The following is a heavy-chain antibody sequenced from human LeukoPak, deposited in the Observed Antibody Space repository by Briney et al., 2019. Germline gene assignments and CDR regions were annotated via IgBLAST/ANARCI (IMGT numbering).Heavy chain of an antibody. J-gene: IGHJ4*02. D-gene: IGHD6-19*01. V-gene: IGHV4-34*01. CDR1: GGSFSGYY. CDR3: ARDRDSSGWSDY. Sequence: SETLSLTCAVYGGSFSGYYWSWIRQPPGKGLEWIGEINHSGSTNYNPSLKSRVTISVDTSKNQFSLKLSSVTAADTAVYYCARDRDSSGWSDYWGQGTLVTVSS. CDR2: INHSGST.